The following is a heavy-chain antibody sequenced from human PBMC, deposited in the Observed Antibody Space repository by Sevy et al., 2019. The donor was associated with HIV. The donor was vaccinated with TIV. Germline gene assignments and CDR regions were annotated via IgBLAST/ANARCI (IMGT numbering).Heavy chain of an antibody. J-gene: IGHJ5*02. Sequence: EGSLRLSCAASGFTFSSYAMSWVRQGPGKGLEWVSTISDSGGRIYYTDSVKGRFTISRDNSKNTLYLQMDILRAEDTAIYYCAKDGGYDALTEGDWFDPWGQGTLVTVSS. CDR3: AKDGGYDALTEGDWFDP. CDR2: ISDSGGRI. V-gene: IGHV3-23*01. CDR1: GFTFSSYA. D-gene: IGHD3-16*01.